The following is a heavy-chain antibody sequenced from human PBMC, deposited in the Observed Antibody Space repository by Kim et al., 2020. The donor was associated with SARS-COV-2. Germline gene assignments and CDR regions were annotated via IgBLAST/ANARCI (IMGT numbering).Heavy chain of an antibody. CDR2: ISAYNGNT. J-gene: IGHJ6*02. V-gene: IGHV1-18*01. CDR1: GYTFTTYG. D-gene: IGHD1-1*01. Sequence: ASVKVSCKASGYTFTTYGISWVRQAPGQGLEWMGWISAYNGNTNYAQKLQDRGTMTTGTSTTTAYMELRSLRSDDTAVYYCARGDRLEPVGGMDVWGQGTTVTVSS. CDR3: ARGDRLEPVGGMDV.